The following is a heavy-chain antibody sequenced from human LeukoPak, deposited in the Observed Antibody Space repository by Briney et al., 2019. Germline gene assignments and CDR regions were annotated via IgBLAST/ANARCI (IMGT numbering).Heavy chain of an antibody. Sequence: PGGSLRLSCAASGFTFSSYGMHWVRQAPGKGLEWVAVISYDGGNKYYADSVKGRFTISRDNSKNTLYLQMNSLRAEDTAVYYCAKGGYDSSGYYFDYWGQGTLVTVSS. J-gene: IGHJ4*02. D-gene: IGHD3-22*01. CDR1: GFTFSSYG. CDR2: ISYDGGNK. V-gene: IGHV3-30*18. CDR3: AKGGYDSSGYYFDY.